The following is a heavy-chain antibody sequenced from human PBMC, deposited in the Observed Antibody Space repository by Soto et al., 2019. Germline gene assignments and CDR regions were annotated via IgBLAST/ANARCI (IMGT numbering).Heavy chain of an antibody. CDR2: INHSGST. V-gene: IGHV4-34*01. D-gene: IGHD5-12*01. J-gene: IGHJ4*02. CDR3: ARGQRTEIVATARRPYYFDY. Sequence: SETLSLTCAVYGGSFSGYYWSWIRQPPGKGLEWIGEINHSGSTNYNPSLKSRVTISVDTSKNQFSLKLSSVTAADTAVYYCARGQRTEIVATARRPYYFDYWGQGTLVTVSS. CDR1: GGSFSGYY.